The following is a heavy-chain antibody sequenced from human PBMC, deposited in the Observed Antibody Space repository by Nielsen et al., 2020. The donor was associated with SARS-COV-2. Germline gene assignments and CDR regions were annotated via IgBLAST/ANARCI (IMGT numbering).Heavy chain of an antibody. CDR2: ISYDGSNK. CDR3: AGSLLDYYGMDV. Sequence: GGSLRLSCEVSGFTFSHFSMNWVRQAPGKGLEWVAVISYDGSNKYYADSVKGRFTISRDNSKNTLYLQMNSLRAEDTAVYYCAGSLLDYYGMDVWGQGTTVTVSS. CDR1: GFTFSHFS. J-gene: IGHJ6*02. D-gene: IGHD2-15*01. V-gene: IGHV3-30*03.